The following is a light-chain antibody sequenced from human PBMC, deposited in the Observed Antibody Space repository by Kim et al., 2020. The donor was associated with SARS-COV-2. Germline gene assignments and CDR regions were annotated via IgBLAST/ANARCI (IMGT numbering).Light chain of an antibody. J-gene: IGKJ4*01. V-gene: IGKV1-39*01. Sequence: IQMTQSPSSLAASVGDRVTLARRASQSIGTLLNWYQQRPGKAPKLLIYAASTLQSGVPSRFSGTVSGTDFALPISSLQPEDFATYFCQQGDTPPWRCFGGGTKVDI. CDR3: QQGDTPPWRC. CDR1: QSIGTL. CDR2: AAS.